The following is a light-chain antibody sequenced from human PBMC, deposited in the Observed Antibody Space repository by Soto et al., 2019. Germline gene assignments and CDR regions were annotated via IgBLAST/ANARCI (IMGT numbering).Light chain of an antibody. CDR1: SSNIEAGFD. V-gene: IGLV1-40*01. CDR2: AND. CDR3: QSYDNSLLAYV. J-gene: IGLJ2*01. Sequence: QSVLTQPPSVSGAPGQRLTISCAGTSSNIEAGFDVHWYQQLPGTAPKLLIYANDDRPSGVPDRFSGSTSGTSASLAITGLQAEDAADYYCQSYDNSLLAYVFGGGTKLTVL.